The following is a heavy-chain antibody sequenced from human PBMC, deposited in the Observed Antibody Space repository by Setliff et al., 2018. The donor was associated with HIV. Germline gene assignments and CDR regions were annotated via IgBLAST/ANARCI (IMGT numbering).Heavy chain of an antibody. CDR3: ARGDYYDSTGYEGLDS. D-gene: IGHD3-22*01. CDR1: SGSFSGYR. J-gene: IGHJ4*02. Sequence: PSETLSLTCPVYSGSFSGYRWTWIRQPPGKGLEWIGEINHRGSTTYNPSLRSRVTISVDTSKNQFSLKLNSVTAADTAVYYCARGDYYDSTGYEGLDSWGRGTLVTVPQ. V-gene: IGHV4-34*01. CDR2: INHRGST.